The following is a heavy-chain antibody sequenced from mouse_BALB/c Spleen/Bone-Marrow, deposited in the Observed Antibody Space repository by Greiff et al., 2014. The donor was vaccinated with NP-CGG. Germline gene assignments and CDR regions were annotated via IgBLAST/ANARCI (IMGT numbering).Heavy chain of an antibody. Sequence: VQLQQSGAELVRPGASVKLSCKASGYTFTSYWINWVKQRPGQGLEWIGNIFPSETYTNYNQKFKDKATLTVDKSSSTAYMQLSSPTSEDSAVYYCTRDNWDYWGQGTTLTGSS. CDR3: TRDNWDY. J-gene: IGHJ2*01. CDR1: GYTFTSYW. D-gene: IGHD4-1*01. V-gene: IGHV1-69*02. CDR2: IFPSETYT.